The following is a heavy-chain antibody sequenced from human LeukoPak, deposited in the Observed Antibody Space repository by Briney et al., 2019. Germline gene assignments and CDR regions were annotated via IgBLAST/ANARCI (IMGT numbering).Heavy chain of an antibody. CDR1: GGSISSSSYY. Sequence: SETLSLTCTVSGGSISSSSYYWGWIRQPPGKGLEWIGSIYYSGSTYYNPSLKSRVTISVDTSKNQFSLKLSSVTAADTAVYYCARDLRCGGDCFDYWGQGTLVTVSS. CDR3: ARDLRCGGDCFDY. D-gene: IGHD2-21*01. J-gene: IGHJ4*02. CDR2: IYYSGST. V-gene: IGHV4-39*02.